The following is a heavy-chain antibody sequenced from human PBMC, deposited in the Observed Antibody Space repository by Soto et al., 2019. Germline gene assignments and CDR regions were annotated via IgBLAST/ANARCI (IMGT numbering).Heavy chain of an antibody. Sequence: QVQLVQSGDEVKKPGASVKDSCKASGYTFTSYAMHWMRQAPGQRIEWMGWINAGNGNTKYSQKFQGRVTITRDTSASTAYMELSSLRSEDTAVYYCARGPGRPDGPGDYWGQGTLVTVSS. CDR2: INAGNGNT. D-gene: IGHD6-6*01. CDR1: GYTFTSYA. CDR3: ARGPGRPDGPGDY. V-gene: IGHV1-3*01. J-gene: IGHJ4*02.